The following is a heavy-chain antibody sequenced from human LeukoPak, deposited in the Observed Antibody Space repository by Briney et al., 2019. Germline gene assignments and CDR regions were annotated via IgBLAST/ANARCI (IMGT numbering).Heavy chain of an antibody. CDR2: IYWNDDK. J-gene: IGHJ5*02. Sequence: TLSLTCTVSGGSISSYYWSWIRQPPGKALEWLALIYWNDDKRYSPSLKSRLTITKDTSKNQVVLIMTNMDPVDTATYYCAHRRSYYHPWGQGTLVTVSS. D-gene: IGHD3-10*01. CDR1: GGSISSYYW. CDR3: AHRRSYYHP. V-gene: IGHV2-5*01.